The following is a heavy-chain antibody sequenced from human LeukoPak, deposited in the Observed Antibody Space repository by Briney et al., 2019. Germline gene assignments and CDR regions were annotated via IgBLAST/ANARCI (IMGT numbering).Heavy chain of an antibody. Sequence: SETLSLTCTVSGGSISSSSYYWGWIRQPPGKGLEWIGSIYYSGSTYYNPSLKSRVTISVDTSKNQFSLKLSSVTAADTAVYYCARLSLNYDFWSGSIPNWGQGTLVTVSS. CDR1: GGSISSSSYY. CDR3: ARLSLNYDFWSGSIPN. CDR2: IYYSGST. V-gene: IGHV4-39*01. D-gene: IGHD3-3*01. J-gene: IGHJ4*02.